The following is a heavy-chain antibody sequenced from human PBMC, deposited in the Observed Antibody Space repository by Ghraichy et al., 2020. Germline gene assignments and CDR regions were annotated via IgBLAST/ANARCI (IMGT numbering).Heavy chain of an antibody. J-gene: IGHJ4*02. Sequence: SETLSLTGTVSGGSISSYYWSWIRQPAGKGLEWIGRIYTSGSTNYNPSLKSRVTMSVDTSKNQFSLKLSSVTAADTAVYYCARAASILVGATVSYYFDYWGQGTLVTVSS. CDR2: IYTSGST. V-gene: IGHV4-4*07. D-gene: IGHD1-26*01. CDR3: ARAASILVGATVSYYFDY. CDR1: GGSISSYY.